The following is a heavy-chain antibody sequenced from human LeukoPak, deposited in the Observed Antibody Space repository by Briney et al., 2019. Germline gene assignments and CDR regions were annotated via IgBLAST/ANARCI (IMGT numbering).Heavy chain of an antibody. Sequence: GGSLRLSCAASGFPFSSYSMNWVRQAPGKGLEWVSSISSSSSYIYYADSVKGRFTISRDNAKNSLYLQMNSLRAEDTAVYYCARAGGYCSSTSCYLTAFDIWGQGTMVTVSS. J-gene: IGHJ3*02. V-gene: IGHV3-21*01. D-gene: IGHD2-2*01. CDR1: GFPFSSYS. CDR2: ISSSSSYI. CDR3: ARAGGYCSSTSCYLTAFDI.